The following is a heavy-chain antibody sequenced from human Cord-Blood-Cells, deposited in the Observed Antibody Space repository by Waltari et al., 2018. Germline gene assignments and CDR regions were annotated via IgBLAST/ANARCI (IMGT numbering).Heavy chain of an antibody. CDR2: INHSGST. Sequence: QVQLQQWGAGLLKPSETLSLTCAVYGGSFSGYYWSWIRQPPGKGLEWIGEINHSGSTNYNPSLKSRVTISVDTSKNQFSLKLSFVTAADTAVYYCARGSGGDTAFDYWGQGTLVTVSS. CDR1: GGSFSGYY. V-gene: IGHV4-34*01. D-gene: IGHD2-21*02. CDR3: ARGSGGDTAFDY. J-gene: IGHJ4*02.